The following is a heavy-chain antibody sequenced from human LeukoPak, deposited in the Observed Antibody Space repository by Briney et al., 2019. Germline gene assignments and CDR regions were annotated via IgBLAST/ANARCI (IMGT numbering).Heavy chain of an antibody. CDR3: AKGFYDCNCSRCPQYYYYMDV. CDR2: IRYDGSER. J-gene: IGHJ6*03. V-gene: IGHV3-30*02. D-gene: IGHD2/OR15-2a*01. CDR1: GFTFTDQY. Sequence: GGSLRLSCAASGFTFTDQYMDWVRQAPGKGLEWVTFIRYDGSERYYADSVKGRFTISRDNSRNTVDLQMNSLRAEDTAVYYCAKGFYDCNCSRCPQYYYYMDVWGMGTTVTVSS.